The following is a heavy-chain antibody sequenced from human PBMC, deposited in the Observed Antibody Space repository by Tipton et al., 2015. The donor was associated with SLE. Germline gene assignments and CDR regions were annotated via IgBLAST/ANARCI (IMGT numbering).Heavy chain of an antibody. CDR1: GGSISSGSYY. V-gene: IGHV4-61*01. CDR2: MYYSGST. D-gene: IGHD2-21*01. J-gene: IGHJ4*02. CDR3: ARDGGIPHFDD. Sequence: GLVKPSETLSLTCTVSGGSISSGSYYWGWIRQPPGKGLEWIGYMYYSGSTNYNPSLKSRVTILVDTSKNQFSLKLSSVTAADTDVYYWARDGGIPHFDDWGQGTLVTVSS.